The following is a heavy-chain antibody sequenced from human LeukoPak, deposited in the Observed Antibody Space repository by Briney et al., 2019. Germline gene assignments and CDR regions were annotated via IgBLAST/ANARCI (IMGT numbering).Heavy chain of an antibody. CDR3: ARGIYCSSTTCYYYYYYMDV. Sequence: SETLSLTCTVSGGSISAYYWSWIRQPAGKGLEWIGRIYTSGSTNYNPSLKSRVTMSLDTSKNQLSLKLSSVTAADTAVYYCARGIYCSSTTCYYYYYYMDVRGKGTTVTVSS. D-gene: IGHD2-2*01. CDR1: GGSISAYY. J-gene: IGHJ6*03. CDR2: IYTSGST. V-gene: IGHV4-4*07.